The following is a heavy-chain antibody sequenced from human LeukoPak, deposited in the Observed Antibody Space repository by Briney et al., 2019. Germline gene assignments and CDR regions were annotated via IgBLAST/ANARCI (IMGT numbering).Heavy chain of an antibody. Sequence: PSETLSCTCTASGGSISSYYWSWIRQPPGKGLEWIGFIYHSGNTNYNPSLKSRVTISVDTSTNQFSLTLGSVSATDTAVYYCVSPRGFSYGYFDYWGQGTLVTVSS. D-gene: IGHD5-18*01. CDR1: GGSISSYY. J-gene: IGHJ4*02. CDR2: IYHSGNT. V-gene: IGHV4-59*08. CDR3: VSPRGFSYGYFDY.